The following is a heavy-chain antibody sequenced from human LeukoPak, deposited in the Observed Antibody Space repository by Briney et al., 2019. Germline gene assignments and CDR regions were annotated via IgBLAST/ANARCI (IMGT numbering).Heavy chain of an antibody. J-gene: IGHJ6*02. Sequence: GGSLRLSCAASGFTFSSYAMSWVRQAPGKGLEWVAGISYDGSNKYYADSVKGRFTISRDNSKNTLYLQMNSLRVEDTAVYYCAREMRYCSGGSCYAPYGMDIWGQGTTVTVSS. CDR2: ISYDGSNK. CDR3: AREMRYCSGGSCYAPYGMDI. CDR1: GFTFSSYA. D-gene: IGHD2-15*01. V-gene: IGHV3-30-3*01.